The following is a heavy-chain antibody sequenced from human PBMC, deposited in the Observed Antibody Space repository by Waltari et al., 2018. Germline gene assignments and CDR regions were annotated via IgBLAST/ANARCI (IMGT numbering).Heavy chain of an antibody. J-gene: IGHJ5*02. CDR2: VHCSGRT. D-gene: IGHD2-15*01. V-gene: IGHV4-4*02. Sequence: QLQLQESGPGLVKPSGTLSLNCAVSGDSMSTTYWWNWVRQSPQKGLEWIGQVHCSGRTNYNPSFASRVTVSLDTSKNQFSLKVTSATAADTAVYYCARDRGRGLYLDTWGPGTLVTVSP. CDR3: ARDRGRGLYLDT. CDR1: GDSMSTTYW.